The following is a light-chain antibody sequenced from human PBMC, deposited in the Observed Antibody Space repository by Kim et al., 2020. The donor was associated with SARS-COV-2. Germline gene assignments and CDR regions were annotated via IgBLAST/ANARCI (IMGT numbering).Light chain of an antibody. CDR3: QSYDSSNHWV. V-gene: IGLV6-57*03. Sequence: KTVTSSGTRSSGSIASNYVQWYQRRPGSAPTTVIYADTQRPSGVPNRFSGSIDSSSNSASLTISGMRPEDEADYYCQSYDSSNHWVFGGGTQLTVL. CDR1: SGSIASNY. CDR2: ADT. J-gene: IGLJ3*02.